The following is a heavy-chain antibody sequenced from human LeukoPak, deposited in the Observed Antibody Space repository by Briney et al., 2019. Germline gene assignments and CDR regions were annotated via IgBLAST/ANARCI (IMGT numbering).Heavy chain of an antibody. Sequence: GRSLRLSCAASGFTFSNYAMHWVRQAPGKGLEWVAVISDDGSNKYYANSVKGRFTISRDNSKKMLYLQMNSLRPEDTAVYYCARDRTLSYYDSSGYYGIFWGQGTLVTVSS. D-gene: IGHD3-22*01. J-gene: IGHJ4*02. CDR3: ARDRTLSYYDSSGYYGIF. V-gene: IGHV3-30-3*01. CDR2: ISDDGSNK. CDR1: GFTFSNYA.